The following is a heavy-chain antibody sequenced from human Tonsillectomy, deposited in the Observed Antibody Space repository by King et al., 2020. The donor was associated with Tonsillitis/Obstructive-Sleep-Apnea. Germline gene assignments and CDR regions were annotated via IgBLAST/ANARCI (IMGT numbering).Heavy chain of an antibody. CDR1: GDSIRSYY. CDR3: ARDVTYNDFWSGFNWFDP. J-gene: IGHJ5*02. V-gene: IGHV4-59*01. Sequence: QLQESGPGLVKPSETLSLTCTVSGDSIRSYYWSWLRQPPGKGLAWIGYVFYSGSTNYNPSLKSRVTIAVDTSKNQFSLKLSSVTAADTAVYYCARDVTYNDFWSGFNWFDPWGQGTLVTVSS. CDR2: VFYSGST. D-gene: IGHD3-3*01.